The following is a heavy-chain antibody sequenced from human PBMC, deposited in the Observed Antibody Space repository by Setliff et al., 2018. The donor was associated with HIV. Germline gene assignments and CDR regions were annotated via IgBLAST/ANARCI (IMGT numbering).Heavy chain of an antibody. V-gene: IGHV1-8*02. CDR1: GYTFSSYD. Sequence: ASVKVSCKASGYTFSSYDINWVRQATGQGLEWMGWMNPSSGNTGHAQKFQGRVTMTRDTSISTAYMELNNLKFEDTAVYYCARARRDSYDRGRRSNYYIDVWGKGTTVTVSS. CDR3: ARARRDSYDRGRRSNYYIDV. D-gene: IGHD3-22*01. J-gene: IGHJ6*03. CDR2: MNPSSGNT.